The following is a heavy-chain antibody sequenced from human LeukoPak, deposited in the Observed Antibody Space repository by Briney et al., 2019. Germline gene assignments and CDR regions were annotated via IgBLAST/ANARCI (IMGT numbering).Heavy chain of an antibody. CDR2: ISRSGDYT. V-gene: IGHV3-11*05. J-gene: IGHJ3*02. CDR3: ARDRVYLGREDAFDI. Sequence: GGSLRLSCAASGFAFSDYYMSWIRQAPGKGLEWVSYISRSGDYTNYADSVRGRFTISRDNAKNSLYLQMNSLRAEDTAVYYCARDRVYLGREDAFDIWGQGTMVTVSS. D-gene: IGHD7-27*01. CDR1: GFAFSDYY.